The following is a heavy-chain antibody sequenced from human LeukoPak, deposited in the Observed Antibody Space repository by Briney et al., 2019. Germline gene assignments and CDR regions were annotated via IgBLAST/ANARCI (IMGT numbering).Heavy chain of an antibody. V-gene: IGHV4-30-4*01. CDR2: IYHSGST. J-gene: IGHJ5*02. CDR3: ARSPSPYYYGSGSSNWFDP. D-gene: IGHD3-10*01. CDR1: GGSISSGDYY. Sequence: KTSETLSLTCIVLGGSISSGDYYWGWIPQPPGKGLGWFGSIYHSGSTNYTPSLKNRLTISVDTSKNQFSMKLSSVTAADTAFYYCARSPSPYYYGSGSSNWFDPWGQGTLVTVSS.